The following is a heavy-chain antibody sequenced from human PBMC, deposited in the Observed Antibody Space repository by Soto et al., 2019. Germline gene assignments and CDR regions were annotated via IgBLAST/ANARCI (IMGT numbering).Heavy chain of an antibody. J-gene: IGHJ3*01. Sequence: QVQLVESGGGVVQPGRSLRLSCAASGFTFSSYGMHWVRQAPGKGLEWVALIYFDGGNKYYADSVKGRFTISRDNSKNTLYLQINSLRVEDTAVYYCTRDRESESYYLLTYDAFNVWGQGTMVTVSS. D-gene: IGHD1-26*01. CDR3: TRDRESESYYLLTYDAFNV. CDR2: IYFDGGNK. CDR1: GFTFSSYG. V-gene: IGHV3-33*01.